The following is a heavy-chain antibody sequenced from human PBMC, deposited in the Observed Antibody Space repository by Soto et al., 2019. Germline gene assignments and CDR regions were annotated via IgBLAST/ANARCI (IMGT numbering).Heavy chain of an antibody. CDR2: IDNSGGIT. J-gene: IGHJ4*02. Sequence: GGSLRLSCAASGFTFSTYTMSWVRQAPGKGLEWVSTIDNSGGITYYADSVKGRFTISRDNSKNTLYLQMNSLRAEDTAVYYCAKGGYNYGFLFDCWGQGTLVTVSS. CDR1: GFTFSTYT. CDR3: AKGGYNYGFLFDC. V-gene: IGHV3-23*05. D-gene: IGHD5-18*01.